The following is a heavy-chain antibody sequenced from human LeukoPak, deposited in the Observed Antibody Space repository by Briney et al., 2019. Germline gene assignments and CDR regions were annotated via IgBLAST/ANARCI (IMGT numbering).Heavy chain of an antibody. D-gene: IGHD1-14*01. J-gene: IGHJ4*02. V-gene: IGHV3-7*01. CDR3: ARGPLVAGKGYYFDY. CDR1: GFTFSSYW. CDR2: IKQDGSEK. Sequence: GGSLRLSCAASGFTFSSYWMSWVRQAPGKGLEWVANIKQDGSEKYYVDSVKGRFTISRDNAKNSLYLQMNSLRAEDTAVYYCARGPLVAGKGYYFDYWGQGTLVTASS.